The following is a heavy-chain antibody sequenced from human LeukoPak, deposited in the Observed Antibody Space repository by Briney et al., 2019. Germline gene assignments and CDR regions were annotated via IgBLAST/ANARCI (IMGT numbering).Heavy chain of an antibody. D-gene: IGHD2-15*01. CDR2: MKLDGSEE. Sequence: GSLRLSCAASGFTFRSYWMSWVRQAPGKGLEWVANMKLDGSEEYYVDSVKGRFTISSDNAKNSLYLQMNSLRVDDTAVYYCARWARYCSSGSCYSWFDPWGQGTLVTVSS. V-gene: IGHV3-7*01. CDR3: ARWARYCSSGSCYSWFDP. J-gene: IGHJ5*02. CDR1: GFTFRSYW.